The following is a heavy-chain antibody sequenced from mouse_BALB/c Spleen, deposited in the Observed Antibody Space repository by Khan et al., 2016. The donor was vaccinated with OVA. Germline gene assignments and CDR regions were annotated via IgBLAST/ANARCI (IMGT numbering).Heavy chain of an antibody. CDR3: ARGGAAYYKNDGGAMDY. CDR2: INTHSGVP. D-gene: IGHD2-12*01. V-gene: IGHV9-4*02. Sequence: QIQLVQSGPELKRPGETVRISCKASGYTFTNAGMQWVQKMPGKGLKWIGWINTHSGVPKYAEAFKGRFAFSLDNSATTAYLQITNLKNEDTATXFCARGGAAYYKNDGGAMDYWGQGTSVTVSS. CDR1: GYTFTNAG. J-gene: IGHJ4*01.